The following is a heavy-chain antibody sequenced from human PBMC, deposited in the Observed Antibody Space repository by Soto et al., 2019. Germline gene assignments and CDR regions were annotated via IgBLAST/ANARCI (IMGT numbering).Heavy chain of an antibody. CDR3: ARTSMQSRGYSYGHGGMDV. CDR1: GYSFTSYW. J-gene: IGHJ6*02. Sequence: PGESLKISCKGPGYSFTSYWINWVRQMPGKGLEWMGRIDPSDSYTNYSPSFQGHVTISADKSISTAYLQWSSLKASDTAMYYCARTSMQSRGYSYGHGGMDVWGQGTTVTVSS. CDR2: IDPSDSYT. V-gene: IGHV5-10-1*01. D-gene: IGHD5-18*01.